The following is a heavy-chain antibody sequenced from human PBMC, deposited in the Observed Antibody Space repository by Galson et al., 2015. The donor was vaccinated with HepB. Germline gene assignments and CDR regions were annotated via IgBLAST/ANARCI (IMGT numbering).Heavy chain of an antibody. CDR1: GFTFSSYG. CDR2: IWYDGSNK. CDR3: ARDYQGDQFGNWNDDYFDY. D-gene: IGHD1-1*01. Sequence: SLRLSCAASGFTFSSYGMHWVRQAPGKGLEWVAVIWYDGSNKYYADSVKGRFTISRDNSKNTLYLQMNSLRAEDTAVYYCARDYQGDQFGNWNDDYFDYWGQGTLVTVSS. J-gene: IGHJ4*02. V-gene: IGHV3-33*01.